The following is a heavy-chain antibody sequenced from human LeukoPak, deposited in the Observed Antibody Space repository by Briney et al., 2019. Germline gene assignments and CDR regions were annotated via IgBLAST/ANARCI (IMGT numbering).Heavy chain of an antibody. V-gene: IGHV3-66*02. Sequence: GGSPRLSCAASGFTVRSNYMSWVRQAPGKGLEWVSVIYSGGSTYYADSVKGRFTISRDNSKNTLYLQMNSLRAEDTAVYYCARDSGPIRAFDYWGQGTLVTVSS. J-gene: IGHJ4*02. CDR2: IYSGGST. CDR3: ARDSGPIRAFDY. CDR1: GFTVRSNY. D-gene: IGHD7-27*01.